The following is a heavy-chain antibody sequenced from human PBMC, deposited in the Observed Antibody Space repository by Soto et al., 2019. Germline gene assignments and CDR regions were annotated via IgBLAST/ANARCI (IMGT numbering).Heavy chain of an antibody. J-gene: IGHJ5*02. D-gene: IGHD5-18*01. Sequence: SVNVSCKASGGTFGSYAISWVRQAPGQGLEWMGGIIPIFGTANYAQKFQGRVTITADESTSTAYMELSSLRSEDTAVYYCARGRYSYGYVGRFDPWGQGTLVTVSS. CDR2: IIPIFGTA. CDR1: GGTFGSYA. CDR3: ARGRYSYGYVGRFDP. V-gene: IGHV1-69*13.